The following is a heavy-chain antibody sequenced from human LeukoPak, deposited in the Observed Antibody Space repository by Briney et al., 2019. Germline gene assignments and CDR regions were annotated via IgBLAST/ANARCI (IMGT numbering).Heavy chain of an antibody. V-gene: IGHV3-21*01. D-gene: IGHD3-10*01. J-gene: IGHJ3*02. CDR1: GFTFSRYN. CDR2: ISSSSSYI. Sequence: GGSLRLSCAASGFTFSRYNMNWVRQAPGKGLEWVSSISSSSSYIYYADSVKGRFTISGDNAKNSLYLQMNSLRAEDTAVYYCARDQGPGGSGSYYNELDAFDIWGQGTMVTVSS. CDR3: ARDQGPGGSGSYYNELDAFDI.